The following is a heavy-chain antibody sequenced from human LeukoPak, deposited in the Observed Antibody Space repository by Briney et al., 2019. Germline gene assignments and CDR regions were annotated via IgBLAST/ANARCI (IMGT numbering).Heavy chain of an antibody. CDR3: ARAQYDYGSGSYYYYYYYMDV. CDR2: IYTSGST. J-gene: IGHJ6*03. CDR1: GGSISSGSYY. Sequence: SETLSLTCTVSGGSISSGSYYWSWIRQPAGKGLEWIGRIYTSGSTNYNPSLKSRVTISVDTSKNQFSLKLSSVTAADTAVYYCARAQYDYGSGSYYYYYYYMDVWGKGTTVTVSS. D-gene: IGHD3-10*01. V-gene: IGHV4-61*02.